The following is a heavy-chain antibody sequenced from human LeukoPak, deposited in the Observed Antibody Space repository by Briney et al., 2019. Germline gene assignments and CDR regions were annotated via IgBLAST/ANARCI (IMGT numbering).Heavy chain of an antibody. CDR1: GGSISSYY. V-gene: IGHV4-4*09. J-gene: IGHJ4*02. D-gene: IGHD4-23*01. CDR3: ARSGFVVTLFDY. CDR2: IYTSGST. Sequence: SETLSLTCTVSGGSISSYYWSWIRQPPGKGLEWIGYIYTSGSTNYNPSLKSRVTISVDTSKNQFSLKLSSVTAADTAVYYCARSGFVVTLFDYWGQGTLVTVSS.